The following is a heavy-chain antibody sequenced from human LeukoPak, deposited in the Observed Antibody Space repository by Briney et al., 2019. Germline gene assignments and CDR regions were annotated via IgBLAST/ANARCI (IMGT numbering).Heavy chain of an antibody. CDR1: GLTFSSYE. CDR2: ISSSGSTI. V-gene: IGHV3-48*03. Sequence: GGSLRLSCAASGLTFSSYEMNWVRQAPVKGLEWVSYISSSGSTIYYADSVKGRFTISRDNAKNSLYLQMNSLRAEDTAVYYCAELGITMIGGVWGKGTTVTISS. J-gene: IGHJ6*04. D-gene: IGHD3-10*02. CDR3: AELGITMIGGV.